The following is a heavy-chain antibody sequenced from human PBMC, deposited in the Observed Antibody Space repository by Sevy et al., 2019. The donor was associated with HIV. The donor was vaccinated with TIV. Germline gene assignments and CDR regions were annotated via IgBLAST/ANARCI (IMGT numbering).Heavy chain of an antibody. CDR1: GFIFSTYA. J-gene: IGHJ4*02. CDR2: IWYDGSYQ. D-gene: IGHD2-8*02. CDR3: ASDLGYCSGGICHTARMDDY. V-gene: IGHV3-33*01. Sequence: GGSLRLSCAASGFIFSTYAMHWVRQAPGKGLEWVAVIWYDGSYQYYGDSVKGRFTISRDNSKKTLYLQMNSLRAEDTAVYYCASDLGYCSGGICHTARMDDYWGQGTLVTVSS.